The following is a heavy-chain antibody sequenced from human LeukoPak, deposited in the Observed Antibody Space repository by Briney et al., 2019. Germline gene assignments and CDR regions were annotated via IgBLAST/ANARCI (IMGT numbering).Heavy chain of an antibody. CDR2: IYYSGST. Sequence: PSETLSLTCTVSGGSISGYYWSWIRQPPGKGLEWVGYIYYSGSTNYNPSLKSRVTISVDTSKNQFSLKLSSVTAADTAVYYCARVLYYYDSSGYYFYFDYWGQGTLVTVSS. J-gene: IGHJ4*02. V-gene: IGHV4-59*13. CDR1: GGSISGYY. CDR3: ARVLYYYDSSGYYFYFDY. D-gene: IGHD3-22*01.